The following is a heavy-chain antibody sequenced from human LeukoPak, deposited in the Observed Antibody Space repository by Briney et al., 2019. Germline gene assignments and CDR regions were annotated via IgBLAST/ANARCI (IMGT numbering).Heavy chain of an antibody. J-gene: IGHJ4*02. CDR1: GYTFTGYY. CDR3: ARAEDYYDSSGYYRIDY. CDR2: INPNSGGT. V-gene: IGHV1-2*02. Sequence: ASVKVSCKASGYTFTGYYMHWVRQAPGQGLEWMGWINPNSGGTNYAQKFQGRVTMTRDTSISTAYMELSRLRSDDTAVFYCARAEDYYDSSGYYRIDYWGQGTLVTVPS. D-gene: IGHD3-22*01.